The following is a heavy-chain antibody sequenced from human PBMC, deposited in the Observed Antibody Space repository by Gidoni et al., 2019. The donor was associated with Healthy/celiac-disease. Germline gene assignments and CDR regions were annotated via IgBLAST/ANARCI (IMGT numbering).Heavy chain of an antibody. CDR2: IYHSGSP. J-gene: IGHJ5*02. V-gene: IGHV4-30-2*01. Sequence: QLQLQESGSGLVKPSQTLSLTCAVSGGSISSGGYYWSWIRQPPGKGLEWIGYIYHSGSPYYNPSLKSRVTISVDRSKNQFSLKLSSVTAADTGLYYCARVLPKYYYDSSWGGHNWFDPCGQGTLVTVSS. CDR1: GGSISSGGYY. D-gene: IGHD3-22*01. CDR3: ARVLPKYYYDSSWGGHNWFDP.